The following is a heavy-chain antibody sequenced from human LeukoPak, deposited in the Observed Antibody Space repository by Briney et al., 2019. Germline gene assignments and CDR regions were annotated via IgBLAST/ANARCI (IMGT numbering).Heavy chain of an antibody. Sequence: PGGSLRLSCAASGFTFSSYSMNWVRQAPGKGLEWGSDISSSSSTIYYADSVKGRFTISRDNAKNSLYLQMNSLRDEDTAVYYCARDRWGYSSSWYNWSDPWGQGTLVTVSS. CDR1: GFTFSSYS. CDR3: ARDRWGYSSSWYNWSDP. D-gene: IGHD6-13*01. V-gene: IGHV3-48*02. J-gene: IGHJ5*02. CDR2: ISSSSSTI.